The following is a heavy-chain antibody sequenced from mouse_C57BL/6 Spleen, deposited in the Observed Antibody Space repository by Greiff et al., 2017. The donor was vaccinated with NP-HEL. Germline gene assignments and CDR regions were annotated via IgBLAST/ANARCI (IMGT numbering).Heavy chain of an antibody. Sequence: EVQRVESGGGLVKPGGSLKLSCAASGFTFSSYAMSWVRQTPEKRLEWVATISDGGSYTYYPDNVKGRFTISRDNAKNNLYLQMSHLKSEDTAMYYCARAPGSSGYGFAYWGQGTLVTVSA. CDR2: ISDGGSYT. J-gene: IGHJ3*01. D-gene: IGHD3-2*02. V-gene: IGHV5-4*01. CDR1: GFTFSSYA. CDR3: ARAPGSSGYGFAY.